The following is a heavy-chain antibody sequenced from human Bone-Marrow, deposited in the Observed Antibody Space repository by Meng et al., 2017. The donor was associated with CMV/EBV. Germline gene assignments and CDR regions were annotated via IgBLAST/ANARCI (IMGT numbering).Heavy chain of an antibody. Sequence: GESLKISCAVSGFTFSNYAMSWIRQAPGKGLEWVSAITASGGSTYYADSVKGRFTISRDNSKDTVSMQMNSLRAEDTAMYYCARGVYSNYDSWGQGTRVTCYS. V-gene: IGHV3-23*01. CDR1: GFTFSNYA. CDR2: ITASGGST. J-gene: IGHJ4*02. D-gene: IGHD4-11*01. CDR3: ARGVYSNYDS.